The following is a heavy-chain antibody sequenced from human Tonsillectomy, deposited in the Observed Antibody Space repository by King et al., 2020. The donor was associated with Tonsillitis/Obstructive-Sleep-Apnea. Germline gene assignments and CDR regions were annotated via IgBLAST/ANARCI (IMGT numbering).Heavy chain of an antibody. D-gene: IGHD1-26*01. CDR3: ARDRGIGAGRVLVPRGLDY. CDR1: GFTFTSHT. Sequence: VQLVESGGGVVQPGMSLRLSCAASGFTFTSHTMHWVRQAPGKGLEWVAVISYDGTKNYYADSVKGRFTISRDNSKNTLYLQMNSLRAEDTAVYYCARDRGIGAGRVLVPRGLDYWGQGTLVTVSS. CDR2: ISYDGTKN. V-gene: IGHV3-30-3*01. J-gene: IGHJ4*02.